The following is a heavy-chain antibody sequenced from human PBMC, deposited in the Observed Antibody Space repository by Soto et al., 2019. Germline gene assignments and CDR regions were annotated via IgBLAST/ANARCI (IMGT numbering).Heavy chain of an antibody. CDR3: ASGSYLARWFDP. V-gene: IGHV1-18*01. D-gene: IGHD3-10*01. Sequence: GASVKVSCKASGYTFTIYCISWVRQAPGQGLEWMGWISAYNGNTNYAQKLQGRVTMTTDTSTSTAYMELSSLRSEDTAVYYCASGSYLARWFDPWGQGTLVTVSS. CDR1: GYTFTIYC. J-gene: IGHJ5*02. CDR2: ISAYNGNT.